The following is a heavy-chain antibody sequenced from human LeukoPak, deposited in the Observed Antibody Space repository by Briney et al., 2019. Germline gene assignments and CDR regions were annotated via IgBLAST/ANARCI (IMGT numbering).Heavy chain of an antibody. CDR1: GFTFDDYA. CDR3: AKASGRWLQLLPLDY. J-gene: IGHJ4*02. Sequence: GGSLRLSCAASGFTFDDYAMHWVRQAPGKGLEWVSGISWNSGSIGYADSVKGRFTISRDNAKNSLYPQMNSLRAEDTALYYCAKASGRWLQLLPLDYWGQGTLVTVSS. D-gene: IGHD5-24*01. CDR2: ISWNSGSI. V-gene: IGHV3-9*01.